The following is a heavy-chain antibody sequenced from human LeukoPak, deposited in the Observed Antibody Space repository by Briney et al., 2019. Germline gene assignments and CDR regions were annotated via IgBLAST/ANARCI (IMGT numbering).Heavy chain of an antibody. V-gene: IGHV3-48*04. CDR2: ISSSSSTI. CDR1: GFTFSSYS. CDR3: ARLGVPAARPMYNWFDP. D-gene: IGHD2-2*01. J-gene: IGHJ5*02. Sequence: PGGSLRLSCAASGFTFSSYSMNWVRQAPGKGLEWVSYISSSSSTIYYADSVKGRFTISRDNAKNSLYLQMNSLRAEDTAVYYCARLGVPAARPMYNWFDPWGQGTLVTVSS.